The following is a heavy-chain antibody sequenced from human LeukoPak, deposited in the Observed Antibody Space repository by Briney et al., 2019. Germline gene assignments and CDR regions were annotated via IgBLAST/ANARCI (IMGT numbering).Heavy chain of an antibody. D-gene: IGHD6-19*01. V-gene: IGHV3-33*01. CDR3: ARDLIVVAGTSQFDP. J-gene: IGHJ5*02. Sequence: GGSLRLSCAASGFTFSSYGMHWVRQAPGKGLEWVAVIWYDGTKKYYTDSVKGRFTISRDNSKNTLYLQMNSLRAEVTAVYYCARDLIVVAGTSQFDPWGQGTLVTASS. CDR2: IWYDGTKK. CDR1: GFTFSSYG.